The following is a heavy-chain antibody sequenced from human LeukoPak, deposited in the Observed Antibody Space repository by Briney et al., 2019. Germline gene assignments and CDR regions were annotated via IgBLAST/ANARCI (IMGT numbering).Heavy chain of an antibody. D-gene: IGHD6-19*01. V-gene: IGHV4-59*08. CDR1: GGSISSYY. Sequence: PSETLSLTCTVSGGSISSYYWSWIRQPPGKGLEWIGYIYYSGSTNYNPSLKSRVTISVDTSKNRFSLKLSSVTAADTAVYYCARLAVAGTAGYYYYGMDVWGQGTTVTVSS. J-gene: IGHJ6*02. CDR2: IYYSGST. CDR3: ARLAVAGTAGYYYYGMDV.